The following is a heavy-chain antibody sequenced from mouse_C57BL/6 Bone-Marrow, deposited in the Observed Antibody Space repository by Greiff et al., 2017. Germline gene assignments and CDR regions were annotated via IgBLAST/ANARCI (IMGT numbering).Heavy chain of an antibody. D-gene: IGHD1-1*01. J-gene: IGHJ1*03. CDR2: IYPRSGNT. V-gene: IGHV1-81*01. CDR3: ARRDCGSSYVSWCFDV. Sequence: QVQLQQSGAELARPGASVKLSCKASGYTFTSYGISWVKQRTGQGLVWIGEIYPRSGNTYYNEKFKGKATLTADKSSSTAYMELRCLTSDDSAVYFCARRDCGSSYVSWCFDVWGTGTTVTVSS. CDR1: GYTFTSYG.